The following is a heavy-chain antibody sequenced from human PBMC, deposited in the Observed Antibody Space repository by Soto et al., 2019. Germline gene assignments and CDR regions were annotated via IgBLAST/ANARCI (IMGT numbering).Heavy chain of an antibody. D-gene: IGHD6-19*01. Sequence: GGSLRLSCAASGFTFSSYGMHCVRQAPGKGLEWVAVIWYDGSKKYYADSVKGRFTISRDNSKDTLDLQMNSLRAEDTAVYYCARDREQWLVGYYFDYWGQGALVTVSS. CDR2: IWYDGSKK. CDR1: GFTFSSYG. CDR3: ARDREQWLVGYYFDY. J-gene: IGHJ4*02. V-gene: IGHV3-33*01.